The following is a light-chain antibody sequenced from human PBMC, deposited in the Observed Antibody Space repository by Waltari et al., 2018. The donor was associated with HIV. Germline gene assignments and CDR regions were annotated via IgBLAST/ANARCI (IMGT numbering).Light chain of an antibody. V-gene: IGLV1-40*01. Sequence: QSVLTQPPSVSGAPGQRVTISCTGSSAGYHVPWYQQIPGTAPKLLIYSNNNRPSGVPDRFSASKSGTSASLAITGLQAEDEADYYCQSYDSRLSGWVFGGGTKLTVL. J-gene: IGLJ3*02. CDR2: SNN. CDR1: SAGYH. CDR3: QSYDSRLSGWV.